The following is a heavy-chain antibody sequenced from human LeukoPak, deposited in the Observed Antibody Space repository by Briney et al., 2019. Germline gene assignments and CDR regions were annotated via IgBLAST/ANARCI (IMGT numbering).Heavy chain of an antibody. Sequence: PGGSLRLSCAASGFTFSAYSMNWVRQAPAKGLEWVSYISSSSSTIYYADSVKGRFTISRDNAKNSLYLQMNSLRGEATAVYYCARGPSRSYWPIDWFDHWGQGTLVTVSS. J-gene: IGHJ5*02. CDR1: GFTFSAYS. CDR2: ISSSSSTI. D-gene: IGHD1-26*01. V-gene: IGHV3-48*01. CDR3: ARGPSRSYWPIDWFDH.